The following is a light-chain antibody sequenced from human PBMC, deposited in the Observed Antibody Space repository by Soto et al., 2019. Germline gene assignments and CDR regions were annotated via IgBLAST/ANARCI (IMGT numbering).Light chain of an antibody. Sequence: DIQMTQSPSSLSASVGDRVTITCRASQSISSYLNWYQQKPGNAPKLLIYAASSLQSGVPSRFSGSGSGTDVTLTISSLQPEDFATYYCQQSYSTPRTFGQGTKLEIK. CDR3: QQSYSTPRT. J-gene: IGKJ2*01. V-gene: IGKV1-39*01. CDR1: QSISSY. CDR2: AAS.